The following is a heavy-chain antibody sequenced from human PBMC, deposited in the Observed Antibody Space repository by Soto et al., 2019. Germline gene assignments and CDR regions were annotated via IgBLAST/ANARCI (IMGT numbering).Heavy chain of an antibody. CDR3: ARPTYSGSYSAFDF. Sequence: SETLSLTCTVSGDSFSSSDYYWGWIRQPPGKGLEWIGTIYYSGSRSTYYNPSLKSRVTISADTSKNQFSLRLSSVTAADTAVYYCARPTYSGSYSAFDFWGQGTLVTVSS. CDR1: GDSFSSSDYY. J-gene: IGHJ4*02. D-gene: IGHD1-26*01. CDR2: IYYSGSRST. V-gene: IGHV4-39*01.